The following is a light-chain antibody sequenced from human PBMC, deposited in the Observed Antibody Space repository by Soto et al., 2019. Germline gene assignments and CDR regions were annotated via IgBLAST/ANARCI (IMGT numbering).Light chain of an antibody. V-gene: IGLV2-14*01. CDR3: SSYTSSTTYV. CDR2: EVS. CDR1: SXDVGGYNY. J-gene: IGLJ1*01. Sequence: ALTQPASVSGSPGQSITISCTGTSXDVGGYNYVSWYQQHPGKAPKLMICEVSNRPSGVSDRFSGSKSGNTASLTISGLQAEDEADYYCSSYTSSTTYVFGTGTKFTVL.